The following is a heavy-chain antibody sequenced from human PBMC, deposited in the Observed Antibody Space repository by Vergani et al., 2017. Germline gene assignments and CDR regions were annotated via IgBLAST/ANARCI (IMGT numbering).Heavy chain of an antibody. CDR1: GFTFSTSD. J-gene: IGHJ3*02. CDR3: AKVGRSEVAGTFGAFDI. V-gene: IGHV3-23*04. Sequence: EVDLVESGGGLVQPGGSLRLSCAASGFTFSTSDMHWVRQPTGKGLEWVSTLSASDRRTHYADSVKGRFTISRDNSKNTLFLHMNSLRPEDTAVYYCAKVGRSEVAGTFGAFDIWGQGTMVTVSS. D-gene: IGHD6-19*01. CDR2: LSASDRRT.